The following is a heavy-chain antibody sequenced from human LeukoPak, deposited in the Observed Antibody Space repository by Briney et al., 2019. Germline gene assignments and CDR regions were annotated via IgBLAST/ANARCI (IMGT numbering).Heavy chain of an antibody. CDR3: ARAEYYYGSGSYYSDY. D-gene: IGHD3-10*01. CDR1: GGSFSGYY. Sequence: SETLSLTCAVYGGSFSGYYWSWIRQPPGKGLEWIGEINHSGGTNYNPSLKSRVTISVDTSKNQFSLKLSSVTAADTAVYYCARAEYYYGSGSYYSDYWGQGTLVTVSS. J-gene: IGHJ4*02. V-gene: IGHV4-34*01. CDR2: INHSGGT.